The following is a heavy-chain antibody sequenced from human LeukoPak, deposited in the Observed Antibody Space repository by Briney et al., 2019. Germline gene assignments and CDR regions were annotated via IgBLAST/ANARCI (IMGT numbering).Heavy chain of an antibody. D-gene: IGHD2-21*02. CDR2: IWYDGSNK. CDR1: GFSFSSYG. CDR3: AKDPLAYCGGDCYSMAFDY. V-gene: IGHV3-33*06. J-gene: IGHJ4*02. Sequence: PGGSLGLSCAASGFSFSSYGMHWVRPTPGKGLEWVAVIWYDGSNKYYADSVKGRFTISRDSSKNTLNLQMNSLRGEDTAVYYCAKDPLAYCGGDCYSMAFDYWGQGTLVTLSS.